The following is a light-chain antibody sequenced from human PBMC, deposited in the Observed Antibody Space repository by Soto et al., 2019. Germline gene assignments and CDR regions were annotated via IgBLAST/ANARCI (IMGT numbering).Light chain of an antibody. CDR1: QGISSY. J-gene: IGKJ2*01. Sequence: AIRMTQSPSSFSASTGDRVTITCRASQGISSYLAWYQQKPGKAPKLLIYSAYTLQSGVPSRFSGSGSGTDFTLTISCLQSEDFATYYCPQYYSYPYTFGQGTKVEIK. CDR3: PQYYSYPYT. CDR2: SAY. V-gene: IGKV1-8*01.